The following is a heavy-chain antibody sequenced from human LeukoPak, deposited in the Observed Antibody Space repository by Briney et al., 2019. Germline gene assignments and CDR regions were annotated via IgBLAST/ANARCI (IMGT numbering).Heavy chain of an antibody. Sequence: SETLSLTCTVSGGSMSGYYWIWIRQPPGKGLQWIGYIYYSGSTNYNPSLKSRVTISVDTSKNQFSLKLSSVTAADMAVYYCASSRGDYFDYWGQGTLVTVSS. V-gene: IGHV4-59*08. CDR3: ASSRGDYFDY. J-gene: IGHJ4*02. D-gene: IGHD3-22*01. CDR2: IYYSGST. CDR1: GGSMSGYY.